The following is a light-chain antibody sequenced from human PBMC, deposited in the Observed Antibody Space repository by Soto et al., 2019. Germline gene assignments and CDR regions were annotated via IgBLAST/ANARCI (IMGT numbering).Light chain of an antibody. CDR2: YTS. CDR1: QYVGTR. J-gene: IGKJ1*01. Sequence: EIVLTQSPATLSSSLGETATLSCRASQYVGTRLAWYQHKPGQAPRLLIYYTSNRATGIPARFSGSGSGTDFTLTINSLAPEDFAIYYCHQRQSWPRTFGQGTKVDIK. V-gene: IGKV3-11*01. CDR3: HQRQSWPRT.